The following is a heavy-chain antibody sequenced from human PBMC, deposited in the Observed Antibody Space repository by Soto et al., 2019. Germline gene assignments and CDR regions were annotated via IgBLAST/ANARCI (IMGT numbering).Heavy chain of an antibody. CDR2: ISYDGSNK. CDR1: GFTFSSYG. D-gene: IGHD2-15*01. V-gene: IGHV3-30*03. Sequence: QVQLVESGGGVVQPGRSLRLSCAASGFTFSSYGMHWVRQDPGKGLEWVVVISYDGSNKYYADSVKGRFTISRDNSKNTLYLQINSLRAEDTAVYYCARVDGYFDYWGQGTLVTVSS. J-gene: IGHJ4*02. CDR3: ARVDGYFDY.